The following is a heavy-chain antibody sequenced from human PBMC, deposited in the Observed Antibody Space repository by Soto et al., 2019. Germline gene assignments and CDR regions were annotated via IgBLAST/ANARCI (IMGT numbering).Heavy chain of an antibody. J-gene: IGHJ6*02. D-gene: IGHD2-2*01. CDR3: ASRTVVPAAITSYYGMDV. V-gene: IGHV1-69*01. CDR2: IMAIFGTA. CDR1: GDSLSNYA. Sequence: QVQLVQSGAEVKKPGSSVKVSCKASGDSLSNYAINWVRQAPGQGLEWMGGIMAIFGTANYAKKFQGRVTITADDSTSTVYMDLSSLRSEDTAVYYCASRTVVPAAITSYYGMDVWCQGTTVTVSS.